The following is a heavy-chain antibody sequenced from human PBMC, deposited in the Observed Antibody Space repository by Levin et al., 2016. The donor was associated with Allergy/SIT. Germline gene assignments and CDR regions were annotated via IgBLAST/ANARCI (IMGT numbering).Heavy chain of an antibody. V-gene: IGHV4-59*13. J-gene: IGHJ6*02. CDR3: ARAGAPYGMDV. Sequence: PGKGLEWIGYIYYSGSTNYNPSLKSRVTISVDTSKNQFSLKLSSVTAADTAVYYCARAGAPYGMDVWGQGTTVTVSS. CDR2: IYYSGST.